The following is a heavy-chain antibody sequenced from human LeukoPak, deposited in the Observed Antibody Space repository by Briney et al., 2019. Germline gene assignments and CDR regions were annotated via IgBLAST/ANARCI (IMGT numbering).Heavy chain of an antibody. V-gene: IGHV3-33*01. J-gene: IGHJ4*02. D-gene: IGHD3-3*01. CDR1: GFAFISGC. CDR2: IMYDGGNK. Sequence: LFCSAAGFAFISGCKCCGRRAPRKEVQGGAGIMYDGGNKCYADSVKGRFTISRDNSTTTLYLQMDSLRAEDTAVYDCARSYYDFWSDYYTGVFDYWGQGTLVTVSS. CDR3: ARSYYDFWSDYYTGVFDY.